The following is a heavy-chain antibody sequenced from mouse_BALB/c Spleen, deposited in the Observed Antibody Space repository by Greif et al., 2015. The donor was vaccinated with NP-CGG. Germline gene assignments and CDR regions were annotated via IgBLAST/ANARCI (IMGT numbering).Heavy chain of an antibody. CDR2: INPYNGDT. V-gene: IGHV1-20*02. Sequence: VQLQRSGPELVKPGASVKISCKASGYSFTGYFMNWVMQSHGKSLEWIGRINPYNGDTFYNQKFKGKATLTVDKSSSTAHMELRSLASEDSAVYYCARSDYRYDGGYYYAMDYWGQGTSVTVSS. J-gene: IGHJ4*01. CDR1: GYSFTGYF. D-gene: IGHD2-14*01. CDR3: ARSDYRYDGGYYYAMDY.